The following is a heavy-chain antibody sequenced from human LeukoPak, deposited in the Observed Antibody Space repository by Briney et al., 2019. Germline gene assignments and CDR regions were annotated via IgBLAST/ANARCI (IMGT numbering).Heavy chain of an antibody. CDR3: ARAPSEIGGYYPEYFRH. J-gene: IGHJ1*01. CDR1: GFLFSPYW. D-gene: IGHD3-22*01. Sequence: GVSLTLSCTASGFLFSPYWMHWLRRARGKGLVWVSCIKSDGGTNYAVSVKGRFTISRDNAKQTVSLQMNSLRPEDTGVYYCARAPSEIGGYYPEYFRHWGQGTLVTFSP. V-gene: IGHV3-74*01. CDR2: IKSDGGT.